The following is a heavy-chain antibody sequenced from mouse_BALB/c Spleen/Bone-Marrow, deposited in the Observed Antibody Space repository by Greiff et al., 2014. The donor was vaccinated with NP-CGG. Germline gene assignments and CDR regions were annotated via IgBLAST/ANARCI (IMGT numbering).Heavy chain of an antibody. CDR3: ARQGTLDY. CDR1: GFTFRDYY. J-gene: IGHJ4*01. Sequence: DVQLVESGGGLVQPGGSLQLSCATSGFTFRDYYMYWVRQTPEKRLEWVAYISNGGGSTYYPDTVKGRFTISRDNAKNTLYLQMSRLKSEDTAMYYCARQGTLDYWGQGTSVTVSS. CDR2: ISNGGGST. V-gene: IGHV5-12*02.